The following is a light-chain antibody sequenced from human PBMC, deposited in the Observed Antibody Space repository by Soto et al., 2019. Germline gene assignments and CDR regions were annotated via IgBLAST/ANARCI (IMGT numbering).Light chain of an antibody. Sequence: AIRMTQSPSSLSASRGDRVTIACRASQGISSYLAWYQQKPGKAPKLLIYAASSLESGVPSRFSGSGSGTEFTLTISSLQPDDFATYYCQQYNSYWTFGQGTKVDIK. CDR2: AAS. CDR3: QQYNSYWT. J-gene: IGKJ1*01. V-gene: IGKV1-8*01. CDR1: QGISSY.